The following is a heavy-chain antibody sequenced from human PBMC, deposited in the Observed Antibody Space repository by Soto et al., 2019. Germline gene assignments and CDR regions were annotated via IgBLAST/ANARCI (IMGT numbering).Heavy chain of an antibody. Sequence: ASVKVSCKASGYTFTSYAMHWVRQAPGQRLEWMGWINAGNGNTKYSQKFQGRVTITRDTSASTAYMELSSLRSEDTAVYYCARSYSSGWEGLDYWGQGTLVTVSS. V-gene: IGHV1-3*01. CDR3: ARSYSSGWEGLDY. CDR1: GYTFTSYA. D-gene: IGHD6-19*01. CDR2: INAGNGNT. J-gene: IGHJ4*02.